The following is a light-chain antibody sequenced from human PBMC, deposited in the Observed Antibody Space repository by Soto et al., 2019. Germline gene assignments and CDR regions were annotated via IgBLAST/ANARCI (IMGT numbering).Light chain of an antibody. V-gene: IGLV2-8*01. CDR1: SSDVGGYNY. CDR3: SSYAGTNNLV. Sequence: QSVLTQPPSASGSPGQSVTISCTGTSSDVGGYNYVSWYQQYPGKAPKIMIYEVSERPLGVPVRFSGSKSGNTASLTVSGLQAEDEADYYCSSYAGTNNLVFGGGTKLTVL. J-gene: IGLJ3*02. CDR2: EVS.